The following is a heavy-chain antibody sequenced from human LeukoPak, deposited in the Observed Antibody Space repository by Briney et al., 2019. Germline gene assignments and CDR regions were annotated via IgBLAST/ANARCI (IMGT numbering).Heavy chain of an antibody. CDR1: GFTFSTYA. V-gene: IGHV3-23*01. Sequence: GGSLRLSCAPSGFTFSTYAMNWVRQAPGKGLEWVSSISGTGGSTYYADSVKGRFTISRDNAKNSLYLQMNSLRAEDTAVYYCAELGITMIGGVWGKGTTVTISS. D-gene: IGHD3-10*02. CDR3: AELGITMIGGV. CDR2: ISGTGGST. J-gene: IGHJ6*04.